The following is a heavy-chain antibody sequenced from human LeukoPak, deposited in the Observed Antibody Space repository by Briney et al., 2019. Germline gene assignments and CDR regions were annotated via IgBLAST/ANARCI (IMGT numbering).Heavy chain of an antibody. CDR2: ISGRSDNT. CDR3: EKGKGGYFEWLLQVEYFQQ. J-gene: IGHJ1*01. Sequence: GGSLRLSCAASGFIFSNYAMYWVRQAPGKGLEWVSAISGRSDNTYYADSVKGRFTLSRDSSKNTLYLQMNSLRAEDTAVYYCEKGKGGYFEWLLQVEYFQQWGQGTLVTVSS. CDR1: GFIFSNYA. V-gene: IGHV3-23*01. D-gene: IGHD3-9*01.